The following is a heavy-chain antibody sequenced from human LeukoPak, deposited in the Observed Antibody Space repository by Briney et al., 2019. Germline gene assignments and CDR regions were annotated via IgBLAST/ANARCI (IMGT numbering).Heavy chain of an antibody. V-gene: IGHV1-69*04. D-gene: IGHD2-2*01. CDR2: IIPILGIA. CDR3: ATDLITGYCSSTSCLGAFDI. CDR1: GGTFSSYA. Sequence: SVKVSCKASGGTFSSYAISWVRQAPGQGLEWMGRIIPILGIANYAQKFQGRVTMTEDTSTDTAYMELSSLRSEDTAVYYCATDLITGYCSSTSCLGAFDIWGRGTLVTVSS. J-gene: IGHJ2*01.